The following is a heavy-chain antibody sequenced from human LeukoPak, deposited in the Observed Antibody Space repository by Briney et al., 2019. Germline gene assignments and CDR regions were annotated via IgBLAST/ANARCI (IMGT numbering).Heavy chain of an antibody. Sequence: SETLSLTCTVSGDSITTNTWSWIRQPPGKGLERIGFISTTRSTNYNPSLKSRITMSIDTSRNHFSLALSAVTVADTAMYYCARGFYDSRGYSSPFDSWGQGTLVTVSS. CDR3: ARGFYDSRGYSSPFDS. CDR1: GDSITTNT. CDR2: ISTTRST. D-gene: IGHD3-22*01. V-gene: IGHV4-4*07. J-gene: IGHJ4*02.